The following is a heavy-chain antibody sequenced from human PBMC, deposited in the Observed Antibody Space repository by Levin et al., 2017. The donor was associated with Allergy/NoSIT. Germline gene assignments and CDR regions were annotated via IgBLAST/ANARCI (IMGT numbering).Heavy chain of an antibody. J-gene: IGHJ4*02. D-gene: IGHD3-3*01. V-gene: IGHV3-74*01. Sequence: GGSLRLSCAASGFTFSSYWMHWVRQAPGKGLVWVSRINSDGSSTSYADSVKGRFTISRDNAKNTLYLQMNSLRAEDTAVYYCARGTYYDFWSGHFDYWGQGTLVTVSS. CDR2: INSDGSST. CDR1: GFTFSSYW. CDR3: ARGTYYDFWSGHFDY.